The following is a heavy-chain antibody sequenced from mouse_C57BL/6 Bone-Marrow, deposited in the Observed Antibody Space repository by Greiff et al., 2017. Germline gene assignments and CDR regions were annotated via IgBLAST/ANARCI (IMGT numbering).Heavy chain of an antibody. CDR1: GYTFTDYY. V-gene: IGHV1-26*01. CDR3: AAAYYSKWTWFAY. D-gene: IGHD2-5*01. Sequence: EVKLQQSGPELVKPGASVKISCTASGYTFTDYYMNWVKQSHGKSLEWIGDINPNNGGTSYNQKFKGKATLTVDKSSSTAYMELRSLTSEDSAVYYCAAAYYSKWTWFAYWGQGTLVTVSA. CDR2: INPNNGGT. J-gene: IGHJ3*01.